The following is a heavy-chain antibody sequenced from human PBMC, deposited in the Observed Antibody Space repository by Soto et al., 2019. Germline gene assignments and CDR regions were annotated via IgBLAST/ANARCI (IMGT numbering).Heavy chain of an antibody. J-gene: IGHJ5*02. V-gene: IGHV3-30*04. CDR3: WRDKIIGSRGYLDP. CDR2: ILHDGSRK. CDR1: GFTFSSYA. Sequence: QVQLVESGGGVVQPGNSLRLSCVGSGFTFSSYAMHWVRQAPGKGLEWVGVILHDGSRKFDADFAKGRFTISRDNSKNTLYLHMNNLRAEDTGIYYCWRDKIIGSRGYLDPWGQGTLVTVSS. D-gene: IGHD1-20*01.